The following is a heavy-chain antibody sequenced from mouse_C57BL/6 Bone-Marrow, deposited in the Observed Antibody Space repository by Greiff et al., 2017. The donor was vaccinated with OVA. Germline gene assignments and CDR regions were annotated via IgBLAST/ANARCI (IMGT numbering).Heavy chain of an antibody. CDR3: ARCDWAWFAY. D-gene: IGHD2-4*01. CDR1: GYTFTSYW. Sequence: QVQLQQPGAELVKPGASVKLSCKASGYTFTSYWMHWVKQRPGQGLEWIGMIHPNSGSTNYNEKFKSKATLTVDKSSSTAYMQLSSMTSEDSAVYDCARCDWAWFAYWGQGTLVTVSA. CDR2: IHPNSGST. V-gene: IGHV1-64*01. J-gene: IGHJ3*01.